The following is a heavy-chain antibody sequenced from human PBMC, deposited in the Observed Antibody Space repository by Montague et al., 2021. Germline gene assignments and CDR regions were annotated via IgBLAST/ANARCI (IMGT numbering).Heavy chain of an antibody. J-gene: IGHJ5*01. V-gene: IGHV3-7*01. CDR2: INEDGSEK. CDR3: ARDRAAAGS. Sequence: SLRLSCAASGITFDYYWMSRVRQAPGKGLEWGANINEDGSEKNYVDSVRGRFSISRDNTKNSLYLQMNSLRVEDTAVYYCARDRAAAGSWGHGTLVIVSS. CDR1: GITFDYYW. D-gene: IGHD6-13*01.